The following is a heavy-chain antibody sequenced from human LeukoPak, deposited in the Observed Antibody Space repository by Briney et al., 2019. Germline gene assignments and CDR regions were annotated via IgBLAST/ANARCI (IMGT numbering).Heavy chain of an antibody. J-gene: IGHJ4*02. CDR1: GFTFNTYS. D-gene: IGHD3-22*01. Sequence: GGSLRLSCAASGFTFNTYSMSWVRQAPGKGLEWVSIISRASESIFYADSVKGRFTISRDNSKNTLFVQMNSLRAEDTAVYYCVKGAYYDRSGHYYPFDYWGQGTLVIVSS. V-gene: IGHV3-21*01. CDR2: ISRASESI. CDR3: VKGAYYDRSGHYYPFDY.